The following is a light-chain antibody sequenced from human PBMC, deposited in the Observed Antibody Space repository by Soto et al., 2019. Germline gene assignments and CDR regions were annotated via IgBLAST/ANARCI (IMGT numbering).Light chain of an antibody. CDR3: QQYGSSRWT. Sequence: EIVLTQSPGTLSLSPGERATLSCRASQSVSSSHLAWYQQKPGQAPRPLIYGASSRATGIPDRFSGSGSGTDFTLTISRLEPEDFAVYYCQQYGSSRWTFGQGTKVEIK. CDR1: QSVSSSH. J-gene: IGKJ1*01. CDR2: GAS. V-gene: IGKV3-20*01.